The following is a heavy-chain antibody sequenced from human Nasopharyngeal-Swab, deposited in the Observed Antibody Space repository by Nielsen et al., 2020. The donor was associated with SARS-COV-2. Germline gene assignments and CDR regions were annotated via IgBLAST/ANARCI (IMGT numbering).Heavy chain of an antibody. V-gene: IGHV4-30-4*01. CDR1: GGSILLCSSS. CDR2: IYFSGCT. Sequence: SETLSLTCTVSGGSILLCSSSFPFLLPPPGPFLLWIGYIYFSGCTYYNPSLKSRVTISVDTSKNQFSLKLSSVTAADTAVYYCARVYYYYYYMDVWGKGTTVTVSS. J-gene: IGHJ6*03. CDR3: ARVYYYYYYMDV.